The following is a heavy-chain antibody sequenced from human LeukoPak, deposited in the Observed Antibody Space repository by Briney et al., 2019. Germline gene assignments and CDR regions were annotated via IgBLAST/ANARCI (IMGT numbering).Heavy chain of an antibody. J-gene: IGHJ4*02. Sequence: GGSPRLSCAASGFTSSSYALNWVRQAPGKGLEWVATVSGSGDRMYHADSVKGRFTISRDNSKNTIYLQMNSLRAEDTALYYCAKAAAAPGFDFWGQGTLVTVSS. CDR2: VSGSGDRM. V-gene: IGHV3-23*01. CDR3: AKAAAAPGFDF. D-gene: IGHD6-13*01. CDR1: GFTSSSYA.